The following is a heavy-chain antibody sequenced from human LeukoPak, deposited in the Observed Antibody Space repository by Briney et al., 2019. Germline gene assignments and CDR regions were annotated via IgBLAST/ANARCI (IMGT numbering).Heavy chain of an antibody. J-gene: IGHJ4*02. CDR3: AKDPRRYSRTGGYFDY. D-gene: IGHD6-13*01. CDR1: GFTFSNYG. CDR2: ISYDGSYK. V-gene: IGHV3-30*18. Sequence: GRSLRLSCAASGFTFSNYGMHWVRQAPGKGLEWVAFISYDGSYKYYADSVKGRFTISRDNSKNTLYLQMNSLRAEDTAVYYCAKDPRRYSRTGGYFDYWGQGTLVTVSS.